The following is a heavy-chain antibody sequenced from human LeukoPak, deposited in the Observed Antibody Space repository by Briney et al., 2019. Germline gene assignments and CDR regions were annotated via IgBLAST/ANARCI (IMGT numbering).Heavy chain of an antibody. CDR1: GYTLTELS. V-gene: IGHV1-24*01. CDR3: ATVGLWSGYQGQDF. CDR2: FDPEDGET. D-gene: IGHD3-3*01. Sequence: ASVKVSCKVSGYTLTELSMHWVRQAPGKGLEWMGGFDPEDGETIYAQKFQGRVTMTEDTSTDTAYMELSSLRSEDTAVYYCATVGLWSGYQGQDFWGQGTLVTVSS. J-gene: IGHJ4*02.